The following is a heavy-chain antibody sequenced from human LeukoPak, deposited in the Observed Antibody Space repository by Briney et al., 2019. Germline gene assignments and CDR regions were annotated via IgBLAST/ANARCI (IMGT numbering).Heavy chain of an antibody. J-gene: IGHJ4*02. Sequence: PGGSLRLSCAASGFTLSSYGMHWVRQAPGKGLEWVAVIWYDGSNKYYADSVKGRFTISRDNSKNTLYLQMNSLRAEDTAVYYCARDGIAVAGTDSYDYWGQGTLVTVSS. D-gene: IGHD6-19*01. CDR3: ARDGIAVAGTDSYDY. CDR1: GFTLSSYG. CDR2: IWYDGSNK. V-gene: IGHV3-33*01.